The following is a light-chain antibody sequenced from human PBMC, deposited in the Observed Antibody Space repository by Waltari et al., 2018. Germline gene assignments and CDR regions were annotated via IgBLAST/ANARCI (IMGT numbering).Light chain of an antibody. V-gene: IGKV1-5*01. J-gene: IGKJ3*01. CDR2: DAS. CDR1: QSISSW. Sequence: DIQMTQSPSTLSASVGDRVTITCRASQSISSWLAWYQQKPGKAPKLLIYDASSLESGVPSRFSGSGSGTEFTLTISSLQPDDFATYYCQQYNNFPFTFGPGTTV. CDR3: QQYNNFPFT.